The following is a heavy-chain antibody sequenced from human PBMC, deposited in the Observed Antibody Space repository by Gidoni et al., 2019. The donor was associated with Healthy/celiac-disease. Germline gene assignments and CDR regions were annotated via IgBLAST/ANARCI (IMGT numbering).Heavy chain of an antibody. CDR1: GFPFSSDE. CDR3: ASGGVVGSYSSFDY. Sequence: EVQLVESGGGLVQPGGSLRLSCAASGFPFSSDELNLVRQAHGKGLEWVSYISKTGSTIYYADSVKGRFAISRDNAKNSLYLQMNSLRVEDTAVYYCASGGVVGSYSSFDYWGQGTLVTVSS. V-gene: IGHV3-48*03. D-gene: IGHD1-26*01. J-gene: IGHJ4*02. CDR2: ISKTGSTI.